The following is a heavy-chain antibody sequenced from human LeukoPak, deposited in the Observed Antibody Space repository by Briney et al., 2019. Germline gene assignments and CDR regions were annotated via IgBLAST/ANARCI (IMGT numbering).Heavy chain of an antibody. CDR3: ARVGSGYYYYYYMDV. D-gene: IGHD2-15*01. Sequence: GGSLRLSCAASGFTFSAYHMSWIRHAPGKGLEWVSYMSHSGGTTYFADSVKGRFTMSRDNAKNSLFLQMSSLRVEDTALYYCARVGSGYYYYYYMDVWGKGTTVTVSS. V-gene: IGHV3-11*01. J-gene: IGHJ6*03. CDR2: MSHSGGTT. CDR1: GFTFSAYH.